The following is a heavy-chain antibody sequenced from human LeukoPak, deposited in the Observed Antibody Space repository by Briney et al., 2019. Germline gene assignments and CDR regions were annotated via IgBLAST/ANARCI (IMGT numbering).Heavy chain of an antibody. CDR3: ARDLRGSDAYYFDY. V-gene: IGHV3-30-3*01. CDR1: GFTFSSHA. Sequence: GRSLRLSCAASGFTFSSHAMHWVRQAPGKGLEWVAVLSHDGGKKYYADSVKGRFTISRDNSKNTLYLQMNSLRGEDTAVYYCARDLRGSDAYYFDYWGQGTLVTVSS. CDR2: LSHDGGKK. D-gene: IGHD3-10*01. J-gene: IGHJ4*02.